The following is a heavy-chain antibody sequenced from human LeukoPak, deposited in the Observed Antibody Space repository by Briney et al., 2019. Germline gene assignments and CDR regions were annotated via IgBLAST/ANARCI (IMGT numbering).Heavy chain of an antibody. CDR2: ISSSGGST. D-gene: IGHD1-26*01. Sequence: GSLRLSCAASGFTFNNYAMSWVRQAPGKGLEWVSAISSSGGSTHYADSVKGRFTISRDNSKNTLYLQMSSLRAEDTAMYYCAKRLVVGATPDAFDIWGQGTMVTISS. V-gene: IGHV3-23*01. CDR1: GFTFNNYA. CDR3: AKRLVVGATPDAFDI. J-gene: IGHJ3*02.